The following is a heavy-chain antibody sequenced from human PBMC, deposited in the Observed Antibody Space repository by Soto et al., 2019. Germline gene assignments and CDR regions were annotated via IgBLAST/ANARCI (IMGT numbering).Heavy chain of an antibody. D-gene: IGHD6-13*01. CDR2: IYYSGDT. CDR1: GGSISSYY. V-gene: IGHV4-59*01. CDR3: ARSYSSSWYWYYFDY. Sequence: SETLSLTCTVSGGSISSYYWSWIRQPPGKGLEWIGYIYYSGDTNYNPSLKSRVTISVDTSKNQFSLKLSSVTAADTAVYYCARSYSSSWYWYYFDYWGQGTLVTVSS. J-gene: IGHJ4*02.